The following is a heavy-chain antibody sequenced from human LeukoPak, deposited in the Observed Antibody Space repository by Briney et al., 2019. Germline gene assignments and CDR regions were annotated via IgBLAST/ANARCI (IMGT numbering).Heavy chain of an antibody. D-gene: IGHD3-22*01. CDR3: AREGRYYYDSMSAFDI. J-gene: IGHJ3*02. CDR1: GGSISSGDYY. CDR2: IYYSGST. V-gene: IGHV4-30-4*01. Sequence: SETLSLTRTVPGGSISSGDYYWSWIRQPPGKGLEWIGYIYYSGSTYYNPSLKSRVTISVDTSKNQFSLKLSSVTAADTAVYYCAREGRYYYDSMSAFDIWGQGTMVTVSS.